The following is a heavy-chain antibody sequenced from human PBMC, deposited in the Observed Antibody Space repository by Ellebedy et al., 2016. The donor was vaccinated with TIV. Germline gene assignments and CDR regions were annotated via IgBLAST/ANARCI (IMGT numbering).Heavy chain of an antibody. CDR1: GIDFSFAW. CDR2: IKSEVDGGTT. Sequence: GESLKISXGVSGIDFSFAWMSWVRQALGKGLEWVARIKSEVDGGTTGYAAPVKGRFTISRDDSKDTLYLQMSSLKTEDTAVYWCTTERDCSGGSCPQSWGQGTLVTVSS. V-gene: IGHV3-15*01. D-gene: IGHD2-15*01. J-gene: IGHJ4*02. CDR3: TTERDCSGGSCPQS.